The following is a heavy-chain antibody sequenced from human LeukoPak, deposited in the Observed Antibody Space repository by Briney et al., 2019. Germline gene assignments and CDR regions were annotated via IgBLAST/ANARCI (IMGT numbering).Heavy chain of an antibody. V-gene: IGHV4-30-4*01. CDR1: GGSISSGDYY. CDR2: IYYSGST. J-gene: IGHJ4*02. CDR3: ARVPTYYYDSSGYYRASYYFDY. Sequence: SQTLSLTCTVSGGSISSGDYYWSWIRQPPGKGLEWIGYIYYSGSTYYNPSLKSRVTISVDTSKNQFSLKLSSVTAADTAVYYCARVPTYYYDSSGYYRASYYFDYWGQGTLVTVSS. D-gene: IGHD3-22*01.